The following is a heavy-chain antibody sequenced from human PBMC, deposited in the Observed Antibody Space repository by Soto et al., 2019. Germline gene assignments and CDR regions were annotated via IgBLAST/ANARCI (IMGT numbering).Heavy chain of an antibody. D-gene: IGHD4-17*01. CDR1: GFTFSSYA. CDR2: ISGSGGST. V-gene: IGHV3-23*01. J-gene: IGHJ6*03. Sequence: EVQLLESGGGLVQPGGSLRLSCAASGFTFSSYAMSWVRQAPGKGLEWVSAISGSGGSTYYADSVKGRFTISRDNSKNTLYLQMNSLRAEDTAVYYCAKDPPYGDYPDYYMDVWGKGTTVTVSS. CDR3: AKDPPYGDYPDYYMDV.